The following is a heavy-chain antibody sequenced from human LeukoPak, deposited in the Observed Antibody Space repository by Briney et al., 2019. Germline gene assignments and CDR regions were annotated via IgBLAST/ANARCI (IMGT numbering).Heavy chain of an antibody. CDR1: GFTFSSYW. CDR3: ARPQGSSWYAYYYYYYGMDV. J-gene: IGHJ6*02. D-gene: IGHD6-13*01. V-gene: IGHV3-7*01. Sequence: GGSLRLSCAASGFTFSSYWMSRVRQAPGKGLEWVANIKQDGSEKYYVDSVKGRFTISRDNAKNSLYLQMNSLRAEDTAVYYCARPQGSSWYAYYYYYYGMDVWGQGTTVTVSS. CDR2: IKQDGSEK.